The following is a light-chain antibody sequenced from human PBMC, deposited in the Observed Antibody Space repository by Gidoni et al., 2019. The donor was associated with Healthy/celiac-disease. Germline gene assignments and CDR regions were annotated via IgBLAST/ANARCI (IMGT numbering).Light chain of an antibody. Sequence: QTVVSQERSLTVSPGGTVTLTCASSTGAVTSGYYPNWFQQKPGPAPRALSYSTSNNHSLTPARFSGSLLGGKAALTLSGVQSEVEAAYYCLLYYGGAQLVFGGGTKLTVL. CDR1: TGAVTSGYY. V-gene: IGLV7-43*01. J-gene: IGLJ2*01. CDR3: LLYYGGAQLV. CDR2: STS.